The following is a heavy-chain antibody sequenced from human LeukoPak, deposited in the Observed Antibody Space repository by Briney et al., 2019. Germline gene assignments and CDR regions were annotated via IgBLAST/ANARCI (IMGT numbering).Heavy chain of an antibody. D-gene: IGHD3-10*01. CDR3: ARHQGYYGSGSYYYFDY. J-gene: IGHJ4*02. Sequence: PSETLSLTCTVPGGSISSSSYYWGWIRQPPGKGLEWIGSIYYSGSTYYNPSLKSRVTISVDTSKNQFSLKLSSVTAAGTAVYYCARHQGYYGSGSYYYFDYWGQGTLVTVSS. CDR2: IYYSGST. CDR1: GGSISSSSYY. V-gene: IGHV4-39*01.